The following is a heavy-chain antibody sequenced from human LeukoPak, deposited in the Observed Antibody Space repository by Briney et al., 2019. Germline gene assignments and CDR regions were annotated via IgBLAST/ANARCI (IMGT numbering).Heavy chain of an antibody. CDR1: GGSISSGGYP. J-gene: IGHJ4*02. V-gene: IGHV4-30-2*01. CDR2: IYHGGSS. D-gene: IGHD3-3*01. CDR3: ARAFFGSTPALDY. Sequence: SETLSLTCAVSGGSISSGGYPWSWIRQPPGKGLEWIGYIYHGGSSYYNPSLKSRVTISVDRSKNQFSLKLSSVTAADTAVYYCARAFFGSTPALDYWGQGTLVTVSS.